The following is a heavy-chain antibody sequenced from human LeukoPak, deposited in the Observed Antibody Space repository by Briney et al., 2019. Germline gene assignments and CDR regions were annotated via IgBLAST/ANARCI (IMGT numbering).Heavy chain of an antibody. CDR2: IYYSGST. Sequence: PSETLSLTCTVSGGSISSSSYYWGWIRQPPGKGLEWIGSIYYSGSTYYNPSLESRVTISVDTSKNQFSLKLSSVTAADTAVYYCARHADSGFGELAFDYWGQGTLVTVSS. D-gene: IGHD3-10*01. CDR3: ARHADSGFGELAFDY. V-gene: IGHV4-39*01. CDR1: GGSISSSSYY. J-gene: IGHJ4*02.